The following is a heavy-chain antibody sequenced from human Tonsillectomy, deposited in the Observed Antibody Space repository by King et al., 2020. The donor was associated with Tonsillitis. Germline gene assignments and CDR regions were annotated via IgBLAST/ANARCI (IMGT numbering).Heavy chain of an antibody. CDR3: ARSRPGSSWYGADY. CDR2: ISYDVNGE. D-gene: IGHD6-13*01. Sequence: QVQLVESGGSVVQPGTSLRLSCAASGFTFRSYGMHWIRQAPGKGLEWLAVISYDVNGEYYADSVKGRFAISRDNSKSTVYLEMDNLRLEDTALYYCARSRPGSSWYGADYWGQGTLVTVSS. J-gene: IGHJ4*02. V-gene: IGHV3-30*03. CDR1: GFTFRSYG.